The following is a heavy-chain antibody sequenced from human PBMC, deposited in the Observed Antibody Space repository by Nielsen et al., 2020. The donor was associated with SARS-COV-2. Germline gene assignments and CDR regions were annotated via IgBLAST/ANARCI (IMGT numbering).Heavy chain of an antibody. CDR1: GFMFRRSW. D-gene: IGHD3-22*01. Sequence: LSLTCAASGFMFRRSWMSWVRQAPGKGLEWVANIKEDGGERSYVDSVKGRFSTSRDNGKNSQHLQMSSLRAEDTAVYYCARLWDDGYYFDTGPYDYWGQGTLVTVSS. V-gene: IGHV3-7*02. CDR3: ARLWDDGYYFDTGPYDY. J-gene: IGHJ4*02. CDR2: IKEDGGER.